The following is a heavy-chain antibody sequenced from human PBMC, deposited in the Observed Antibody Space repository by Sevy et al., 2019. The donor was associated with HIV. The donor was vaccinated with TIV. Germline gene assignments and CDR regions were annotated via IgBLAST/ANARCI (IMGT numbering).Heavy chain of an antibody. CDR2: ISSDGSDD. J-gene: IGHJ4*02. CDR3: AKDKEDDYGDYYFDH. V-gene: IGHV3-30*18. D-gene: IGHD4-17*01. Sequence: GGSLRLSCSASGFIFSSYGMHWVRQTPGKGLGWVAIISSDGSDDFYAESVRGRFTISRDNSRNTLYLQMDSLRLEDTAIYYCAKDKEDDYGDYYFDHWGQGALVTVSS. CDR1: GFIFSSYG.